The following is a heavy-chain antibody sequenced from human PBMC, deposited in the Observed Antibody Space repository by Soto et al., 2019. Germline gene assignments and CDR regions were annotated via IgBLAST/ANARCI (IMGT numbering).Heavy chain of an antibody. Sequence: GGSLRLSCVASGFTFSSYSRKWVRQAPGKGLEWVSAISGSGGSTYYAESVKGRYTISRDNSKNPLYLQMNSLRAEDTAVYYCAKGKYFYYYYMDVWGKGTTVTVSS. V-gene: IGHV3-23*01. CDR1: GFTFSSYS. CDR2: ISGSGGST. CDR3: AKGKYFYYYYMDV. J-gene: IGHJ6*03.